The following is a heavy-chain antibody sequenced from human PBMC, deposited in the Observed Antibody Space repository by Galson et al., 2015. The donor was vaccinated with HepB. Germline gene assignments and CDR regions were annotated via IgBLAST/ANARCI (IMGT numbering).Heavy chain of an antibody. D-gene: IGHD2-15*01. CDR2: ISPSGGST. Sequence: SVKVSCKASGYTFTSYYMHWVRQAPGQGLEWMGIISPSGGSTSYAQKFQGRVTMTRDTSTSTVYMELSSLRSEDTAVYYCARDIELGYWDVWGQGTTVTVSS. CDR3: ARDIELGYWDV. J-gene: IGHJ6*02. CDR1: GYTFTSYY. V-gene: IGHV1-46*01.